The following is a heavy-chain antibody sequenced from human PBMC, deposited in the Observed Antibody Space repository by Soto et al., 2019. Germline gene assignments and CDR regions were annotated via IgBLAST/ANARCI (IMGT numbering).Heavy chain of an antibody. CDR3: ARQKIVVDQKAAHGMDV. Sequence: GESLKISCKGSGYSFTGYWIGWVRQMPGRGLEWMGIIYPGDSDTRYSPSFQGQVTISADKSISTAYLQWSSLKASDTAMYYCARQKIVVDQKAAHGMDVWGQGTTVTVSS. CDR2: IYPGDSDT. J-gene: IGHJ6*02. V-gene: IGHV5-51*01. D-gene: IGHD3-22*01. CDR1: GYSFTGYW.